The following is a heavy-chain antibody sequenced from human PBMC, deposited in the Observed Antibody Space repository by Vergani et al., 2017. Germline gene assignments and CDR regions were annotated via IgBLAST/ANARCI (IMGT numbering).Heavy chain of an antibody. J-gene: IGHJ4*02. CDR3: ASAFGRYGSSTSCYRPDY. CDR2: IIPIFGTA. CDR1: GGTFSSYA. D-gene: IGHD2-2*02. V-gene: IGHV1-69*01. Sequence: QVQLVQSGAEVKKPGSSVKVSCKASGGTFSSYAISCVRQAPGHGLEWMGGIIPIFGTANYAQKFQGRVTITADDSTSTAYMDLSSLRPEDTAVYYCASAFGRYGSSTSCYRPDYWGQGTLVTVSS.